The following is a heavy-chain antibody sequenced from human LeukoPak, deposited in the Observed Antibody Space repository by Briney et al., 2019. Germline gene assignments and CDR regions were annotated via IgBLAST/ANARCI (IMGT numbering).Heavy chain of an antibody. CDR1: GGTFSSYA. CDR2: IIPIFGTA. V-gene: IGHV1-69*06. Sequence: ASVKVSCKASGGTFSSYAISWVRQAPGQGLEWMGGIIPIFGTANYAQKFQGRVTITADKSTSTAYMELSSLRSEDTAVYYCARDGQGYCSGGSCYGFDYWGQGTLVTASS. CDR3: ARDGQGYCSGGSCYGFDY. D-gene: IGHD2-15*01. J-gene: IGHJ4*02.